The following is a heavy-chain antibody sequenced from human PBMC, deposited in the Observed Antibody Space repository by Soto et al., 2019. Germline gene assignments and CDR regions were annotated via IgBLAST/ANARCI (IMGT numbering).Heavy chain of an antibody. V-gene: IGHV1-3*01. D-gene: IGHD1-26*01. CDR1: GYTFTSYA. J-gene: IGHJ4*02. CDR3: ARGLGLYYFDY. Sequence: ASVKVSCKASGYTFTSYAMHWVRQAPGQRLEWMGWINAGNGNTKYSQKFQGRVTITRDTSASTAYMEMSSLRSEDTAVYYCARGLGLYYFDYWGQGTLVTVSS. CDR2: INAGNGNT.